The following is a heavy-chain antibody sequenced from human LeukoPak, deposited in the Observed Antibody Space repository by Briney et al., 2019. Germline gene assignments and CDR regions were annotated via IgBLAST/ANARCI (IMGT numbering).Heavy chain of an antibody. CDR3: ARDVLTMTYAFDI. CDR1: GGSISSYY. D-gene: IGHD3-22*01. CDR2: IYYSGST. J-gene: IGHJ3*02. V-gene: IGHV4-59*01. Sequence: PSGTLSLTCTVSGGSISSYYWSWIRQPPGKGLEWIGYIYYSGSTNYNPSLKSRVTISVDTSKNQFSLKLSSVTAADTAVYYCARDVLTMTYAFDIWGQGTMVTVSS.